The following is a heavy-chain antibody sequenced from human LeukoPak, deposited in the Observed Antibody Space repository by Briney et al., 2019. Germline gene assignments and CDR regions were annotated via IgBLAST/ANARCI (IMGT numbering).Heavy chain of an antibody. J-gene: IGHJ5*02. Sequence: KPSETLSLTCTVSGGSISSYYWSWIRQPPGKGLEWIGYIYYSGSTNYNPSLKSRVTISVDTSKNQFSLKLSSVTAADTAVYYCARGVHSSSWWATLRPEWFDPWGQGTLVTVSS. CDR1: GGSISSYY. CDR2: IYYSGST. V-gene: IGHV4-59*01. D-gene: IGHD6-13*01. CDR3: ARGVHSSSWWATLRPEWFDP.